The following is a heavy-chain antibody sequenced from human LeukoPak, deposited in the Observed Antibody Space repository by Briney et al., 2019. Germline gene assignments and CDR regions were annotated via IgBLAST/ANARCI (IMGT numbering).Heavy chain of an antibody. Sequence: PSETLSLTCSVSGVSITRSSYYWGWIRQPPGKGLEWIGYIYYSGSTNYNPSLKSRVTISVDTSKNQFSLKLSSVTAADTAVYYCARDSSYSSSWYGPFDYWGQGTLVTVSS. D-gene: IGHD6-13*01. CDR1: GVSITRSSYY. J-gene: IGHJ4*02. CDR3: ARDSSYSSSWYGPFDY. CDR2: IYYSGST. V-gene: IGHV4-61*01.